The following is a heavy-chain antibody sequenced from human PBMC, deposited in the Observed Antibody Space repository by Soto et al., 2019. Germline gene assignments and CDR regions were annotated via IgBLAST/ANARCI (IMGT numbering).Heavy chain of an antibody. CDR1: GVTLSYYG. D-gene: IGHD3-22*01. V-gene: IGHV3-33*06. CDR3: AKDLYDRSGFPPYYFYGMDV. Sequence: GGSLRLSCVASGVTLSYYGVHWARQSPGKGLEWVALIWNHGNTAYHADSVKGRFTVSRDNSRNTVYLQMNSLRAEDTAVYYCAKDLYDRSGFPPYYFYGMDVWGQGTAVTVSS. J-gene: IGHJ6*02. CDR2: IWNHGNTA.